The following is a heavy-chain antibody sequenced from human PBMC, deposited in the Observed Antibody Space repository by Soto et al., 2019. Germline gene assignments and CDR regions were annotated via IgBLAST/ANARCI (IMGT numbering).Heavy chain of an antibody. CDR3: AKIAYCGGDCYLNFDY. CDR2: INQDGSGE. V-gene: IGHV3-7*01. D-gene: IGHD2-21*02. CDR1: GFTFSYYW. Sequence: EVQLVESGGGLVQPGGSLRLSCAASGFTFSYYWMSWVRQAPGKGLEWVANINQDGSGESYVDSVKGRFTISRDNTKNSLYLQMNSLRAEDTAVYYCAKIAYCGGDCYLNFDYWGQGALVTVSS. J-gene: IGHJ4*02.